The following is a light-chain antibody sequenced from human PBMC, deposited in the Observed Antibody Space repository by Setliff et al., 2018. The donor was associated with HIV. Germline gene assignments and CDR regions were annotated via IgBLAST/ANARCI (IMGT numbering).Light chain of an antibody. Sequence: QSALTQPASVSGSPGQSITISCSDVGGSKYVSWYQQHPGKAPKLMIYDITNRPSGVSNRFSGSKSGNTASLTISGLQAEDEADYYCSSYTTSSTLYVFGPGTKVTVL. CDR1: DVGGSKY. V-gene: IGLV2-14*03. CDR3: SSYTTSSTLYV. CDR2: DIT. J-gene: IGLJ1*01.